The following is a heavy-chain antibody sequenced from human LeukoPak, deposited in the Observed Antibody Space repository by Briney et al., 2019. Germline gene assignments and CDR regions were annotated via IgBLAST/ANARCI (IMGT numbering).Heavy chain of an antibody. D-gene: IGHD5-12*01. CDR2: VLYDGETK. V-gene: IGHV3-30*04. Sequence: GRSLRLSCAASGFIFSNYALHWVRQAPGKGLEWVAVVLYDGETKYYADSVKGRFTISRDNAKNSLYLQMNSLRAEDTAVYYCARGVGFSGYVDYWGQGTLVTVSS. J-gene: IGHJ4*02. CDR1: GFIFSNYA. CDR3: ARGVGFSGYVDY.